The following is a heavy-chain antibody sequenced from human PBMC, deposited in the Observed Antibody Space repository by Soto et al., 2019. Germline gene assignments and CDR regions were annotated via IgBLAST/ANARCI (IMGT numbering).Heavy chain of an antibody. J-gene: IGHJ6*02. D-gene: IGHD3-3*01. Sequence: GGSLRLSCAASGFTFSSYGMHWVRQAPGKGLEWVAVISYDGSNKYYADSVKGRFTISRDNSKNTLYLQMNSLRAEDTAVYYCAKDHGYYDFWSGYYRVSGMDVWGQGTTVTVSS. CDR2: ISYDGSNK. CDR1: GFTFSSYG. V-gene: IGHV3-30*18. CDR3: AKDHGYYDFWSGYYRVSGMDV.